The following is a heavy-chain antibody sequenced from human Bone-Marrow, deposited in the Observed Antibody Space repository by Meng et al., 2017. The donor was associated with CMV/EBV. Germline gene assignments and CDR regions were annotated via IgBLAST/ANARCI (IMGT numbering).Heavy chain of an antibody. J-gene: IGHJ4*02. CDR2: ISYDGGNT. CDR3: ARGCSTRCFFDY. CDR1: GFTFSSYA. D-gene: IGHD2-2*01. Sequence: GGSLRLSCAASGFTFSSYAMHWVRQAPGKGLEWVAVISYDGGNTDYADPVKGRFTISRDNSKNTVYLQMNSLRAEDTALYYCARGCSTRCFFDYCGQGTLVTVSS. V-gene: IGHV3-30-3*01.